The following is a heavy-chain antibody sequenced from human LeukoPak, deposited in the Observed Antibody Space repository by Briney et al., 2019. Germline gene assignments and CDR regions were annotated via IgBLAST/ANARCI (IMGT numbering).Heavy chain of an antibody. CDR3: AKGDLVTYYYDSSGYSLFDY. CDR1: GFTFSSYA. J-gene: IGHJ4*02. CDR2: ISGSGGST. V-gene: IGHV3-23*01. Sequence: PGGSLRLSCAASGFTFSSYAMSWVRQAPGKGPEWVSAISGSGGSTYYADSVKGRFTISRDNSKNTLYLQMNSLRAEDTAVYYCAKGDLVTYYYDSSGYSLFDYWGQGTLVTVSS. D-gene: IGHD3-22*01.